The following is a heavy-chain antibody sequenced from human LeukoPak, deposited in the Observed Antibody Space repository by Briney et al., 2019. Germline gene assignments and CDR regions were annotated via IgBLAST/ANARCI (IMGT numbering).Heavy chain of an antibody. D-gene: IGHD2-2*01. V-gene: IGHV1-69*04. CDR2: IIPILGIA. CDR3: ARAGIPAARYYYYYGMDV. Sequence: SVKVSCKASGGTFSSYAISWVRQAPGQGLEWMGRIIPILGIANYAQKFQGGVTITADKSTSTAYMELSSLRSEDTAVYYCARAGIPAARYYYYYGMDVWGQGTTVTVSS. CDR1: GGTFSSYA. J-gene: IGHJ6*02.